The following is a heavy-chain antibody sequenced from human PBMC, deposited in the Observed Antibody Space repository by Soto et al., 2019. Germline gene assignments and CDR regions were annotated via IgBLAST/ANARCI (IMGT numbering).Heavy chain of an antibody. D-gene: IGHD5-12*01. CDR1: GGSISSSSYY. CDR2: IYYSGST. V-gene: IGHV4-39*01. J-gene: IGHJ6*03. Sequence: ASETLSLTCTVSGGSISSSSYYWGWIRQPPGKGLGWIGGIYYSGSTYYKPSLQSRVSISVDTSKNRFSLKLSSVTAADTAVYYCARQYSGYDLYYYMDVWGKGTTVTVSS. CDR3: ARQYSGYDLYYYMDV.